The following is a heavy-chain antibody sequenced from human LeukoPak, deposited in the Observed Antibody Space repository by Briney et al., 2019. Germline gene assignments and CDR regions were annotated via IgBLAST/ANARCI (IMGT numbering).Heavy chain of an antibody. CDR2: TRNKANSYTT. Sequence: GGSLRLSCAASGFTFSDHYMDWVRQAPGKGLEWVGRTRNKANSYTTEYAASVKGRFTISRDDSKNSLYLQMNSLKTEDTAVYYCARAEKISGWFGEQHYYYGMDVWGQGTTVTVSS. V-gene: IGHV3-72*01. D-gene: IGHD3-10*01. J-gene: IGHJ6*02. CDR3: ARAEKISGWFGEQHYYYGMDV. CDR1: GFTFSDHY.